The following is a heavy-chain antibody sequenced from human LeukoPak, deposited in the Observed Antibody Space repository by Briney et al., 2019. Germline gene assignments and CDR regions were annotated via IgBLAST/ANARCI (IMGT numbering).Heavy chain of an antibody. CDR3: ARGDYYDSSGYLFYFDY. J-gene: IGHJ4*02. V-gene: IGHV3-30*03. D-gene: IGHD3-22*01. Sequence: GGSLRLSCAASGFTFGSYGMHWVRQAPGKGLEWVAVISYDGSNKYYADSVKGRFTISRDNSKNTLYLQMNSLRAEDTAVYYCARGDYYDSSGYLFYFDYWGQGTLVTVSS. CDR2: ISYDGSNK. CDR1: GFTFGSYG.